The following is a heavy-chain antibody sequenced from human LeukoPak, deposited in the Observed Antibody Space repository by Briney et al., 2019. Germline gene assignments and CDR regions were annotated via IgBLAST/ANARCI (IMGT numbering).Heavy chain of an antibody. CDR3: VRHTRRSPGDY. Sequence: GGSLRLSCAASGFTFSSYWMTWVRQAPGKGLEWMANIRDDGSDKYYVDSVKGRFTISRDNAQNALLLQMDSLRVEDTAVYYCVRHTRRSPGDYWGQGTLVTVST. J-gene: IGHJ4*02. CDR2: IRDDGSDK. CDR1: GFTFSSYW. D-gene: IGHD1-26*01. V-gene: IGHV3-7*01.